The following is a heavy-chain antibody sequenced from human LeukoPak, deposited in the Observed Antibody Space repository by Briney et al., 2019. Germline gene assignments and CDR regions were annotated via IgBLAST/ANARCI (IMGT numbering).Heavy chain of an antibody. CDR1: GYSISSGYY. V-gene: IGHV4-38-2*02. CDR3: ARVPEGWFGDQSYYFDY. J-gene: IGHJ4*02. CDR2: IYYSGST. D-gene: IGHD3-10*01. Sequence: PSETLSLTCTVSGYSISSGYYWGWIRQPPGKGLEWIGSIYYSGSTYYNPSLKSRVTISVDTSKNQFSLKLSSVTAADTAVYYCARVPEGWFGDQSYYFDYWGQGTLVTVSS.